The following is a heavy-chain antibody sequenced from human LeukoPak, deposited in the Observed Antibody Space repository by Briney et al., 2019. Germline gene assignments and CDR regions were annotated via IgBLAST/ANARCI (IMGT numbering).Heavy chain of an antibody. CDR2: IYYSGST. V-gene: IGHV4-39*01. CDR1: GGSISSSSYY. J-gene: IGHJ4*02. CDR3: ARQGDWDY. D-gene: IGHD2-21*01. Sequence: SETLSLTCTVSGGSISSSSYYWGWIRQPPGKGLEWIGSIYYSGSTYYNPSLKSRVTISVDTSKNQFSLKLSSVTAADTAVYYCARQGDWDYWGRGTLVTVSS.